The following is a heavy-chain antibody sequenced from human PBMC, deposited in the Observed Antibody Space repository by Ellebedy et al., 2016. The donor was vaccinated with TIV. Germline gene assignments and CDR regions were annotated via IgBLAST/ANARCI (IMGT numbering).Heavy chain of an antibody. CDR2: IKLDGSGK. D-gene: IGHD1-26*01. CDR3: VRGGGSFDY. CDR1: GFTFSSHW. J-gene: IGHJ4*02. V-gene: IGHV3-7*03. Sequence: GESLKISXAASGFTFSSHWMSWVRQAPGKGLEWVANIKLDGSGKYYVDSVKGRFTISRDNAENSLYLQMNSLRAEDTAVYYCVRGGGSFDYWGQGTLVTVSS.